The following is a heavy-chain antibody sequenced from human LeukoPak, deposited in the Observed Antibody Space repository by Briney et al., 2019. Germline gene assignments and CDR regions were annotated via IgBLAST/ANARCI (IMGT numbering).Heavy chain of an antibody. V-gene: IGHV4-39*07. J-gene: IGHJ3*02. CDR3: ARRCSGGDCYLYDAFDI. CDR2: IYYSGST. D-gene: IGHD2-21*02. CDR1: GGSISSSSYY. Sequence: SETLSLTCTVSGGSISSSSYYWGWIRQPPGKGLEWIGSIYYSGSTYYNPSLKSRVTIPVDTSKNQFSLKLSSVTAADTAVYYCARRCSGGDCYLYDAFDIWGQGTMVTVSS.